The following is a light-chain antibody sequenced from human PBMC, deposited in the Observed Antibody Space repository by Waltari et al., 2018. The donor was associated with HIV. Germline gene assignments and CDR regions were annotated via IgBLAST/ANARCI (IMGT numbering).Light chain of an antibody. Sequence: DIQMTQSPRFMSAFVGDRVTITCRASQGISTWLAWYQQKPGKVPQLLIHGASSLHSGVPFRLNGSGSGTQFSLTISSLQSEDFATYYCQQTNGFLLTFGGGTTVE. J-gene: IGKJ4*01. CDR2: GAS. V-gene: IGKV1-12*01. CDR3: QQTNGFLLT. CDR1: QGISTW.